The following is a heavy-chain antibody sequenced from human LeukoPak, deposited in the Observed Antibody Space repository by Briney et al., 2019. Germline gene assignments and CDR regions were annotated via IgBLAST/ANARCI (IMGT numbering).Heavy chain of an antibody. CDR1: GGSISSSSYY. V-gene: IGHV4-39*01. CDR2: IYYSGST. D-gene: IGHD6-6*01. Sequence: SETLSLTCTVSGGSISSSSYYWSWIRQPPGKGLEWIGSIYYSGSTYYNPSPKSRVTISVDTSKNQFSLKLSSVTAADTAVYYCARSSIAETYYFDYWGQGTLVTVSS. J-gene: IGHJ4*02. CDR3: ARSSIAETYYFDY.